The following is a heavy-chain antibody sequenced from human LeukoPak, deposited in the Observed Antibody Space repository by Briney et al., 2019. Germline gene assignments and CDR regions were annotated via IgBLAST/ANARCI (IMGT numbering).Heavy chain of an antibody. J-gene: IGHJ4*02. V-gene: IGHV3-7*01. CDR2: IRHDGSKK. D-gene: IGHD2-21*02. CDR1: GFTFSSYG. Sequence: PGGSLRLSCAASGFTFSSYGMSWVRQAPGKGLEWVAEIRHDGSKKYYVDSVKGRFTISRDNAKNSLYLQRNSLRAEDTAVYYCARRHDFPDYWGQGTLVTVSS. CDR3: ARRHDFPDY.